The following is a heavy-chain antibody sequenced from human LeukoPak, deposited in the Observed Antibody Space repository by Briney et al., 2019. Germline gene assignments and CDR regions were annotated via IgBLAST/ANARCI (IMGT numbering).Heavy chain of an antibody. J-gene: IGHJ4*02. Sequence: PGGSLRLSCAASGFTFSSYAMSWVRQAPGKGLEWVSAISGSGGSTYYADSVKGRFTISRDNSKNTLYLQMNSLRAEDTAVYYCAKFHYGDSWGGGAFYYWGQGTLVTGSS. CDR1: GFTFSSYA. CDR3: AKFHYGDSWGGGAFYY. V-gene: IGHV3-23*01. CDR2: ISGSGGST. D-gene: IGHD4-17*01.